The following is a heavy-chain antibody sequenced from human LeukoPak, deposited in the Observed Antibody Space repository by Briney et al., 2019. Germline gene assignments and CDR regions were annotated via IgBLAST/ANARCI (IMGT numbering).Heavy chain of an antibody. CDR2: INHSGST. Sequence: SETLSLTCAVYGGSFSGYYWSWIRQPPGKGLEWIGEINHSGSTNYNPSLKSRVTISVDTSKNQFSLKLSSVTAADTAVYYCARGRGYGGYAALYYYYYYMDVWGKGTAVTVSS. J-gene: IGHJ6*03. CDR3: ARGRGYGGYAALYYYYYYMDV. V-gene: IGHV4-34*01. D-gene: IGHD5-12*01. CDR1: GGSFSGYY.